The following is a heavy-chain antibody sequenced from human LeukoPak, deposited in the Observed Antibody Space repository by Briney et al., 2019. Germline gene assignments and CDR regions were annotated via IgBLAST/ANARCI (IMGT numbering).Heavy chain of an antibody. J-gene: IGHJ4*02. D-gene: IGHD3-10*01. CDR3: AKDLLETSGTFSKGLDY. Sequence: GGSLRLSCAASGFTFSSYAMSWVRQAPGKGLEWVSAISGSGGNTYYADSVKGRFTISRDNSKNTLSLQMNSLRAEDTAVYYCAKDLLETSGTFSKGLDYWGQGTLVTVSS. CDR2: ISGSGGNT. V-gene: IGHV3-23*01. CDR1: GFTFSSYA.